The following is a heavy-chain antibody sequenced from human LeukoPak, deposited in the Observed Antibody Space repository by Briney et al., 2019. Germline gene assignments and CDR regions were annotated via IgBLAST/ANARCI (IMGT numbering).Heavy chain of an antibody. J-gene: IGHJ4*02. D-gene: IGHD3-22*01. CDR1: GFTFSNHG. CDR2: IEGGGGST. CDR3: AREKPFYDSSGYYYPIAFDY. V-gene: IGHV3-23*01. Sequence: LSGGSLRLSCAASGFTFSNHGMNWVRQAPGKGLEWVSYIEGGGGSTNYADSVKGRFTISRDNSKNSLYLQMNSLRAEDTALYYCAREKPFYDSSGYYYPIAFDYWGQGTLVTVSS.